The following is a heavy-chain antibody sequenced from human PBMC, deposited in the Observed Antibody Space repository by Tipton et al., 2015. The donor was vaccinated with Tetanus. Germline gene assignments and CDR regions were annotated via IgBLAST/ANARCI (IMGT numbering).Heavy chain of an antibody. Sequence: TLSLTCTVSGGLTTIGANSGAWFRQPPGGQALEWLGYFYQPEGPYYNPSVRGRLTLSLQRSKNQASLKLFSVTAADTAVYYCVRGRGLGAYSFGFEYWGQGALVTVSS. CDR3: VRGRGLGAYSFGFEY. V-gene: IGHV4-30-2*01. CDR2: FYQPEGP. CDR1: GGLTTIGANS. J-gene: IGHJ4*02. D-gene: IGHD5-12*01.